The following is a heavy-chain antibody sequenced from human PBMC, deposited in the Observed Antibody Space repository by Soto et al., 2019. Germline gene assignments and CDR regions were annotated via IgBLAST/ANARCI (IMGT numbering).Heavy chain of an antibody. CDR3: ARRYGWLYFDY. J-gene: IGHJ4*02. Sequence: QLQLQESGPGLVKPWETLSLTCTVSGDSISSSNYFWGWIRQPPGKGLEWIGTIFYSGSTYYNPSLKSRVTISVDTSKNQFSLKLTSVTAADTALYYWARRYGWLYFDYWGQGSLVTVSS. CDR1: GDSISSSNYF. D-gene: IGHD3-10*01. CDR2: IFYSGST. V-gene: IGHV4-39*01.